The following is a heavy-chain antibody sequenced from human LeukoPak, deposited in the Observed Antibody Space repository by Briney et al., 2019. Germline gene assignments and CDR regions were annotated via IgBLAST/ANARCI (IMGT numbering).Heavy chain of an antibody. Sequence: TGGSLRLSCAASGFTFSSYAMSWVRQAPGKGLEWVSIVSGGGGSTDYADSVKGRFTISRDNSKNTLYLQMNSLRAEDTAVYYCAKTRGYSGYDSFDYWGQGTLVTVSS. CDR1: GFTFSSYA. D-gene: IGHD5-12*01. V-gene: IGHV3-23*01. CDR3: AKTRGYSGYDSFDY. CDR2: VSGGGGST. J-gene: IGHJ4*02.